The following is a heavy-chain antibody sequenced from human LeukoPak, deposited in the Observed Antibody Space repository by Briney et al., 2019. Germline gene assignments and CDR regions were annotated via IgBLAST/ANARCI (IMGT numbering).Heavy chain of an antibody. Sequence: PSETLSLTCAVYGGSFSGYYWSWIRQPPGKGLEWIGEINHSGSTNYNPSLKSRVTISVDTSKNQFSLKLSSVTAADTAVYYCASFGTYYDIGAFDIWGQGTMVTVSS. D-gene: IGHD3-22*01. CDR3: ASFGTYYDIGAFDI. V-gene: IGHV4-34*01. J-gene: IGHJ3*02. CDR2: INHSGST. CDR1: GGSFSGYY.